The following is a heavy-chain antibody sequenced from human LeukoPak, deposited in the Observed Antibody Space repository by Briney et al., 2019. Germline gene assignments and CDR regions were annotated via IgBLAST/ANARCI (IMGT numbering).Heavy chain of an antibody. CDR3: ARENRAYDSSGYYYKN. CDR2: INTNTGNP. D-gene: IGHD3-22*01. V-gene: IGHV7-4-1*02. J-gene: IGHJ4*02. Sequence: ASVKVSCKASGYTFTSHAMNWVRQAPGQGLEWMGWINTNTGNPTYAQGFTGRFVFSLDTSVSTAYLQISSLKAEDTAVYYCARENRAYDSSGYYYKNWGQGTLVTVSS. CDR1: GYTFTSHA.